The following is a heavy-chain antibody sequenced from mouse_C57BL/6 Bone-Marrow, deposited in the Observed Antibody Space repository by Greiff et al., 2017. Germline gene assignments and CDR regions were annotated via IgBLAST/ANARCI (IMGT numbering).Heavy chain of an antibody. CDR2: IYPGGGYT. V-gene: IGHV1-63*01. Sequence: VQLQQSGAELVRPGTSVKMSCKASGYTFTNYWIGWVKQRPGHGLEWIGDIYPGGGYTNYNEKFKVKATLTADKSSSTAYMQCSSLTSEDSAVYYCARYPDYYGSSWFAYWGQGTLVTVSA. CDR1: GYTFTNYW. D-gene: IGHD1-1*01. CDR3: ARYPDYYGSSWFAY. J-gene: IGHJ3*01.